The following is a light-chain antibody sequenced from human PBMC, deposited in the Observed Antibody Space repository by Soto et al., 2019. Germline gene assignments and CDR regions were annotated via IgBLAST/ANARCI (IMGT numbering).Light chain of an antibody. CDR2: DGS. CDR1: QSTSSW. CDR3: QHYSSYSPT. V-gene: IGKV1-5*01. Sequence: DMRVRQSPSTLSASVEDTVTITCRASQSTSSWRAWYQQKSGKAPKLLIHDGSTLQSGVPSRFSGSGSGTDITLTISGLQPDDFAPYYCQHYSSYSPTFGPGTTVAIK. J-gene: IGKJ3*01.